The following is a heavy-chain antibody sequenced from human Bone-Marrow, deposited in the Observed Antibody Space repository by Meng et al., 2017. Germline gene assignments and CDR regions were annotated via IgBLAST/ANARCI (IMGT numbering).Heavy chain of an antibody. CDR3: ARDLTREKDYSDYVHRGDWFDP. CDR1: CGSISSYY. J-gene: IGHJ5*02. Sequence: SETLSLTCTVSCGSISSYYWSWIRQPAGNGLEWIGRIYTSGSTNYYPSLKSRVTMSVDTSKNQFSLKLSSVTAADTAVYYCARDLTREKDYSDYVHRGDWFDPWGQGTLVTVSS. CDR2: IYTSGST. V-gene: IGHV4-4*07. D-gene: IGHD4-11*01.